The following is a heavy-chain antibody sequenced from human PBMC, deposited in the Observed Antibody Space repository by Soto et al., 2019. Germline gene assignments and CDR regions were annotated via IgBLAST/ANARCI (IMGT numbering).Heavy chain of an antibody. J-gene: IGHJ6*02. CDR3: GRGGSGIYGMDI. Sequence: EVQLVESGGGLVQPGGSLRLSCAASGFTFSSYWMHWVRQAPGKGLVWISRIIRDGSSTNYADSVKGRFTISRDNAKNTLYLELNSLRADDTAVYFCGRGGSGIYGMDIWGQGTTVTVSS. CDR1: GFTFSSYW. V-gene: IGHV3-74*01. D-gene: IGHD6-13*01. CDR2: IIRDGSST.